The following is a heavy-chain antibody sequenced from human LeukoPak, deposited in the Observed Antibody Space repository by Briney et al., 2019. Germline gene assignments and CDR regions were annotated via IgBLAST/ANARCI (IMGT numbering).Heavy chain of an antibody. Sequence: PGGSLRLSSAASGFTFSSYWMSWVRQAPGKGLEWVANIKQDGSEKYYVDSVKGRFTISRDNAKNSLYLQMNSLRAEDTAVYYCARVGVDYDFWSGYYPTYYFDYWGQGTLVTVSS. V-gene: IGHV3-7*01. CDR1: GFTFSSYW. D-gene: IGHD3-3*01. J-gene: IGHJ4*02. CDR3: ARVGVDYDFWSGYYPTYYFDY. CDR2: IKQDGSEK.